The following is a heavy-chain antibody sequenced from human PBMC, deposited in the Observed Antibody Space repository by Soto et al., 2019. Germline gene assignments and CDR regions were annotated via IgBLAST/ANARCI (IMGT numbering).Heavy chain of an antibody. Sequence: PGGSLRLSCAASGFTFSSYGMLWVRQAPGKGLEWVAVISYDGSNKYYADSVKGRFTISRDNSKNTLYLQMNSLRAEDTAVYYCAKEMMDIVLMVCYFWGQGTLVTVSS. J-gene: IGHJ4*02. D-gene: IGHD2-8*01. CDR1: GFTFSSYG. CDR3: AKEMMDIVLMVCYF. V-gene: IGHV3-30*18. CDR2: ISYDGSNK.